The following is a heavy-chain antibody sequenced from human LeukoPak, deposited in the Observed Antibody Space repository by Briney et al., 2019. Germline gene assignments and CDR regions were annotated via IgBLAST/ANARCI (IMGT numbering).Heavy chain of an antibody. CDR1: GFTFSSYG. CDR2: IWYDGSNK. D-gene: IGHD2-2*01. V-gene: IGHV3-33*01. Sequence: GRSLRLSCAASGFTFSSYGMHWVRQAPGKGLEWVAVIWYDGSNKYYADSVKGRFTISRDNSKNTLYLQMNSLRAEDTAVYYCARDGDGCSSTSCFPDFWGQGTRLTVS. CDR3: ARDGDGCSSTSCFPDF. J-gene: IGHJ4*02.